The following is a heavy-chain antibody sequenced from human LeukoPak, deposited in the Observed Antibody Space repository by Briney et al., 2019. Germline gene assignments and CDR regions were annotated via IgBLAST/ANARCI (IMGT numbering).Heavy chain of an antibody. CDR3: ARPLMYYYGSETYFWFDP. V-gene: IGHV3-7*01. CDR2: MKQDGSEK. J-gene: IGHJ5*02. CDR1: GFTFSTYS. Sequence: PGGSLRLSCAASGFTFSTYSMNWVRQAPGKGLEWVANMKQDGSEKYYVDSVKGRFTISRDNAKNSLSLQMNSLRAEDTAVYYCARPLMYYYGSETYFWFDPWGQGTLVTVSS. D-gene: IGHD3-10*01.